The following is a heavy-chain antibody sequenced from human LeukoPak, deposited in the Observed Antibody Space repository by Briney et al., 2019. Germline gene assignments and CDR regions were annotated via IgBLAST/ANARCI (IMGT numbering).Heavy chain of an antibody. CDR3: TRVGYIDEGIDY. J-gene: IGHJ4*02. V-gene: IGHV3-7*04. CDR2: IKQDGSKK. Sequence: GGSLRLSCVASGFPFSSYWMTWVRQVPGKGLEWVANIKQDGSKKSYVDSVKGRFTISRDNAKNSLYLQMNSLGAEDTAIYYCTRVGYIDEGIDYWGQGTLVTVSS. CDR1: GFPFSSYW. D-gene: IGHD5-24*01.